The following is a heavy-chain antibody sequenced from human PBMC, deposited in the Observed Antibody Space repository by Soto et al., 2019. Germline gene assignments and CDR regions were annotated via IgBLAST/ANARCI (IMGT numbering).Heavy chain of an antibody. Sequence: QVQLQESGPGLVKPSETLSLTCTVSGGSISSYYWSWIRQPPGKGLEWIGYIYYSGSTSYNPFLRSRVTISVDTSKNQFSLKLSSVTAADTAVYYCARQAPHSSGWFWFDPWGQGTLVTVSS. V-gene: IGHV4-59*08. CDR1: GGSISSYY. CDR3: ARQAPHSSGWFWFDP. J-gene: IGHJ5*02. CDR2: IYYSGST. D-gene: IGHD6-19*01.